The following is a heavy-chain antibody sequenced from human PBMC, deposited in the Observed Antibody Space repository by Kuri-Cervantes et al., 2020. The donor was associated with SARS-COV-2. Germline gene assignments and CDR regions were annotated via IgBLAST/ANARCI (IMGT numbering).Heavy chain of an antibody. CDR1: GFTFSNAW. Sequence: GGSLRLSCAASGFTFSNAWMSWVRQAPGKGLEWVAVISYDGSNKYYADSVKGRFTISRDNSKNTLYLQMNSLRAEDTAVYYCARDQDFHSRSWYRTMDYWGQGTLVTVSS. CDR3: ARDQDFHSRSWYRTMDY. CDR2: ISYDGSNK. V-gene: IGHV3-30-3*01. J-gene: IGHJ4*02. D-gene: IGHD6-13*01.